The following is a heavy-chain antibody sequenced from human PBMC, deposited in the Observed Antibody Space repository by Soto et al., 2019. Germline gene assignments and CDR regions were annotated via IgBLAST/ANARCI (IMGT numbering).Heavy chain of an antibody. CDR1: GGTVDVLADY. D-gene: IGHD1-1*01. Sequence: PSVPLRLPCSVSGGTVDVLADYRIWHRQTPEKGLEWIGYIYFSGATSYNPSLNSRATISMDTPKNQFSLKLDSVTAADSAVYYCSRRRGPGLFYGTDVWGQGTTVTGS. J-gene: IGHJ6*02. V-gene: IGHV4-61*08. CDR3: SRRRGPGLFYGTDV. CDR2: IYFSGAT.